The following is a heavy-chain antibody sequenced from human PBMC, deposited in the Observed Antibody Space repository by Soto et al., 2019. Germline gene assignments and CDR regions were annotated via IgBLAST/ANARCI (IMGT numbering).Heavy chain of an antibody. D-gene: IGHD5-12*01. CDR1: GYTFSNYD. Sequence: ASVKVSCKASGYTFSNYDINWVRQATGQGLEWMGWLNPNTDKTGSAQKFQGRVTMARNTSISTAYLELSGLRSDDTAVYYCARGVKGLPPSAFDIWGQGTRVTVSS. CDR3: ARGVKGLPPSAFDI. V-gene: IGHV1-8*01. CDR2: LNPNTDKT. J-gene: IGHJ3*02.